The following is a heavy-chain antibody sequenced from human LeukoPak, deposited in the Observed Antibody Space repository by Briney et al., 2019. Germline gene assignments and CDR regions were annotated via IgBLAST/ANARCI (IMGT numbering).Heavy chain of an antibody. Sequence: GGSLRLSCAASGFSLDDYAMHWVRDAPGQGLEWVSSISWDGRNMAYAASVKGRFTISRDNAQNSLYLQMYSLKIEDTAFYYCIKDMGFDLLKDAFDLWGQGMLVTVSS. CDR2: ISWDGRNM. CDR1: GFSLDDYA. J-gene: IGHJ3*01. V-gene: IGHV3-9*01. CDR3: IKDMGFDLLKDAFDL. D-gene: IGHD1-26*01.